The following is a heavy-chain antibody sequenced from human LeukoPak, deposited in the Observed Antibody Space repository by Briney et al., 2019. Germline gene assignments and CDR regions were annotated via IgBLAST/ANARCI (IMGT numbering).Heavy chain of an antibody. J-gene: IGHJ6*02. CDR2: IKQDESEK. D-gene: IGHD2-2*01. CDR3: ARDQDPDIVVVPAAMRDYYYYYGMDV. V-gene: IGHV3-7*01. CDR1: GFTFSNYW. Sequence: GGSLRLSCAASGFTFSNYWMSWVRRAPGKGLEWVANIKQDESEKYYVDSVKGRFTISRDNAKNSLYLQMNSLRAEDTAVYYCARDQDPDIVVVPAAMRDYYYYYGMDVWGQGTTVTVSS.